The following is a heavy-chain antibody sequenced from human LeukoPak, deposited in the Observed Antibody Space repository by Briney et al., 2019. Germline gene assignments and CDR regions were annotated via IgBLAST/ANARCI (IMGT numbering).Heavy chain of an antibody. CDR2: ISAYNGNT. J-gene: IGHJ4*02. CDR3: ARVPSLKTYDSSGYRDD. CDR1: GYTFTSYG. D-gene: IGHD3-22*01. Sequence: GASVKVSCKASGYTFTSYGISWVRQAPGQGLEWIGWISAYNGNTNYAQKLQGRVTMTTDTSTSTAYMELRSLRSDDTAVYYCARVPSLKTYDSSGYRDDWGQGTLVTVSS. V-gene: IGHV1-18*01.